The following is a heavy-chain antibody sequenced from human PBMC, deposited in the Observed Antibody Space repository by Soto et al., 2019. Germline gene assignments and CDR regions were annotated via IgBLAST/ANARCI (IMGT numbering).Heavy chain of an antibody. CDR1: GFTFSSHW. J-gene: IGHJ4*02. CDR2: ITEDGSNE. Sequence: EVQLVESGGGLVQPGGSLRLSCAASGFTFSSHWMYWVRQAPGKGLEWVATITEDGSNEYYVDSVRGRFIISRDNSKNSLFLQMNSLRAEDTAVYSCARVATTGRGTDYWGQGTLVTVSS. CDR3: ARVATTGRGTDY. D-gene: IGHD1-1*01. V-gene: IGHV3-7*04.